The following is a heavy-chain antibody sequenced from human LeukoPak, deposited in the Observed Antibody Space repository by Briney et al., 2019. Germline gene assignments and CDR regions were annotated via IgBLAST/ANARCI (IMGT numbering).Heavy chain of an antibody. J-gene: IGHJ3*02. CDR1: GSTFSSYV. CDR2: ISLFNGNT. CDR3: ASRSGSWTLGSFDI. Sequence: GASVKVSCKGSGSTFSSYVISWLRQAPGKGLQWMGWISLFNGNTDYAQNLQGRLTMTTDTSTNTAYMELQSLTSDDTALYYCASRSGSWTLGSFDIWGQGTMVTVSS. D-gene: IGHD1-26*01. V-gene: IGHV1-18*01.